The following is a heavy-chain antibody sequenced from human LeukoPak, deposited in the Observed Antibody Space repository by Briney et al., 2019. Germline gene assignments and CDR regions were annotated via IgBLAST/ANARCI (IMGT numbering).Heavy chain of an antibody. Sequence: ASVKVSCKASDYTFTNYDIRWVRQAPGQGREWMGWISTYNGHTNYAQKFQGRVTVTTDTPTKPAYLALRTLRSDATDVYYCARAVPHPLYSGMDVWGQGTTVTVSS. J-gene: IGHJ6*02. D-gene: IGHD1-1*01. CDR3: ARAVPHPLYSGMDV. V-gene: IGHV1-18*01. CDR2: ISTYNGHT. CDR1: DYTFTNYD.